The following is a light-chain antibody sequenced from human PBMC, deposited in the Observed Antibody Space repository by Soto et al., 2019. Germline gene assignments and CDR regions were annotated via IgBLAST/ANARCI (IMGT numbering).Light chain of an antibody. J-gene: IGLJ1*01. V-gene: IGLV1-51*01. CDR1: SSNIGGNS. CDR2: DDN. CDR3: GSWDSSLSAYV. Sequence: QSVMTQPPSVSAAPGQKVTISCSGSSSNIGGNSVSWYQQLPGTAPKLLIYDDNKRPSGIPDRFSGSKSGTSATLGIIGFQTGDEADYYCGSWDSSLSAYVFGTGTKVNVL.